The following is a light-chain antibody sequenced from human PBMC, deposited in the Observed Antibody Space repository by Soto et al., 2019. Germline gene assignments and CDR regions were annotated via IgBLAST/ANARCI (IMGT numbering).Light chain of an antibody. J-gene: IGLJ3*02. CDR1: SSDVGSYNL. CDR3: CSYTGSRTS. V-gene: IGLV2-23*01. CDR2: EGN. Sequence: QSALTQPASVSGSPGQSITMSCAGASSDVGSYNLVSWYQQYPGKAPKLIIYEGNKRPSGVSNRFSGSGSGNTASLTISGLQAEDAADYYCCSYTGSRTSFGGGTKVTV.